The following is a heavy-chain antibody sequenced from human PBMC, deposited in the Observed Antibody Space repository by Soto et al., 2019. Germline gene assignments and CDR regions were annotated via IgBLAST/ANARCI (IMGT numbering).Heavy chain of an antibody. J-gene: IGHJ4*02. V-gene: IGHV3-33*01. Sequence: QVQLVESGGGVVQPGRSLRPSCAASGFTFSSYGMHWVRQAPGKGLEWVAVIWYDGSNKYYADSVKGRFTISRDNSKNTLYLQMNSLRAEDTAVYYCARGPPIIVVVPAAYSYLDYWGQGTLVTVSS. D-gene: IGHD2-2*01. CDR2: IWYDGSNK. CDR3: ARGPPIIVVVPAAYSYLDY. CDR1: GFTFSSYG.